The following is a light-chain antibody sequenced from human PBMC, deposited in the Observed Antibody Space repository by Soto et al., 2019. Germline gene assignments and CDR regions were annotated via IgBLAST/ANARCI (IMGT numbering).Light chain of an antibody. CDR2: GAS. CDR1: QSVSSSY. CDR3: QQYGSSPLYT. J-gene: IGKJ2*01. V-gene: IGKV3-20*01. Sequence: EIVLTQSPGTLSLSPGERATLSCRASQSVSSSYLAWYQQKPGQAPRLLIYGASSRATGIPDRFSGSGSVTYLTLTISRLEPEDFAVHYCQQYGSSPLYTFGQGTQLEIK.